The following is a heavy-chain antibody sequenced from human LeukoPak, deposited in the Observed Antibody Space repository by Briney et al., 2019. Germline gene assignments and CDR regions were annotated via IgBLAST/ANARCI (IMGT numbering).Heavy chain of an antibody. D-gene: IGHD3-22*01. V-gene: IGHV3-11*06. J-gene: IGHJ5*02. CDR1: GFTFSDYY. CDR2: ISSSSSYT. Sequence: GGSLRLSCAASGFTFSDYYMSWIRQAPGKGLEWVSYISSSSSYTNYADSVKGRFTISRDNAKNSLYLQMNSLRAEDTAVYCCASDSSGYYGWFDPWGQGTLVTVSS. CDR3: ASDSSGYYGWFDP.